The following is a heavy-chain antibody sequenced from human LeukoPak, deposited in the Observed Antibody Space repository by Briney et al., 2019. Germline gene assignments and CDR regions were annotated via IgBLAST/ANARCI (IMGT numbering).Heavy chain of an antibody. V-gene: IGHV1-2*02. D-gene: IGHD2-15*01. J-gene: IGHJ2*01. CDR2: INPNTGDA. CDR3: ARDWPGISLHFDL. Sequence: ASVKVSCKASGFTFNAYYIHWVRQAPGQGLEWMGWINPNTGDANFAQKFQGRVAMTRDTSLSTAYMDLSRLTSDDTAVYYCARDWPGISLHFDLWGRGTLITVSS. CDR1: GFTFNAYY.